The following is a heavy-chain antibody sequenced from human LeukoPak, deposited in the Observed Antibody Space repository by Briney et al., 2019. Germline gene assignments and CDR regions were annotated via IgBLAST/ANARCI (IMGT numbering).Heavy chain of an antibody. CDR1: GASISSEGHY. D-gene: IGHD1-1*01. Sequence: SETLSLTCTVSGASISSEGHYWSWIRQHPGEGLELIGFIYYSGHTYYNPSLKSRVSISLDASKSQISLKLSSATAADTAIYYCATIRTGANWYDPWGQGTLVTVSS. CDR2: IYYSGHT. V-gene: IGHV4-31*03. CDR3: ATIRTGANWYDP. J-gene: IGHJ5*02.